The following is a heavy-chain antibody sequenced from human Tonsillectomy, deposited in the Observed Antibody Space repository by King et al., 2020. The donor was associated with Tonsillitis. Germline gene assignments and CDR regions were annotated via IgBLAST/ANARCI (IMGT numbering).Heavy chain of an antibody. CDR3: AVVLRFLEWPVFDY. J-gene: IGHJ4*02. Sequence: VQLVESGGGLIQPGGSLRLSCAASGFTVSSNYMSWVRQAPGKGLEWVSVIYSGGSTYYADSVQGRFTISRDNSKNTLYLQMNSLRAEDTAVYYCAVVLRFLEWPVFDYWGQGTLVTVSS. CDR1: GFTVSSNY. CDR2: IYSGGST. D-gene: IGHD3-3*01. V-gene: IGHV3-53*01.